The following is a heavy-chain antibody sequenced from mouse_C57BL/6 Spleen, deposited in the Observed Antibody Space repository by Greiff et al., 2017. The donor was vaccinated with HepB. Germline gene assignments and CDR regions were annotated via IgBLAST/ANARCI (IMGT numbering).Heavy chain of an antibody. CDR1: GYTFTSYW. J-gene: IGHJ2*01. V-gene: IGHV1-52*01. CDR2: IDPSDSET. CDR3: ARGGDYDGNYFDY. Sequence: QVQLQQPGAELVRPGSSVKLSCKASGYTFTSYWMHWVKQRPIQGLEWIGNIDPSDSETHYNQKFKDKATLTVDKSSSTAYMQLSSLTSEDSAVYYCARGGDYDGNYFDYWGQGTTLTVSS. D-gene: IGHD2-4*01.